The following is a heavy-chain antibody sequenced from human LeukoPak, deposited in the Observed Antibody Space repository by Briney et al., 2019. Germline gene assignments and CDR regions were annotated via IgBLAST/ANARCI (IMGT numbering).Heavy chain of an antibody. CDR2: IKSKTDGGTT. Sequence: GGSLRPSCAASGFTFSNAWMSWVRQAPGKGLEWVGRIKSKTDGGTTDYAAPVKGRFTISRDDSKNTLYLQMNSLKTEDTAVYYCTTDLPAGGYYDSSGYSFDAFDIWGQGTMVTVSS. D-gene: IGHD3-22*01. CDR3: TTDLPAGGYYDSSGYSFDAFDI. V-gene: IGHV3-15*01. CDR1: GFTFSNAW. J-gene: IGHJ3*02.